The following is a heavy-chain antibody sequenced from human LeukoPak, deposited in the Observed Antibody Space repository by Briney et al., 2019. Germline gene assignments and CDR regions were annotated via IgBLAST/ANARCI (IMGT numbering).Heavy chain of an antibody. Sequence: GGSLRLSCAASGFTFSDYYMSWVRQAPGKGLEWVSYISSSGSTIYYADSVKGRFTISRDNAKNSLYLQMTSLRAEDTAVYYCARVSGKDYYPMDVWGQGTTVTVSS. CDR2: ISSSGSTI. CDR3: ARVSGKDYYPMDV. V-gene: IGHV3-11*01. D-gene: IGHD1-1*01. CDR1: GFTFSDYY. J-gene: IGHJ6*02.